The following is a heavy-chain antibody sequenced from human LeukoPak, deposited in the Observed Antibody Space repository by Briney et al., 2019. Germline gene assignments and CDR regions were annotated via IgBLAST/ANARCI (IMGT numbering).Heavy chain of an antibody. CDR3: ARWRGHIVLMVYAISGFDP. Sequence: SETLSLTCTVSGYSISSGYYWGWIRQPPGKGLEWIGSIYHSGSTYRNPSLKSRVTISVDTSKNQFSLKLSSVPAADTAVYYCARWRGHIVLMVYAISGFDPWGQGTLVTVSS. J-gene: IGHJ5*02. CDR1: GYSISSGYY. CDR2: IYHSGST. V-gene: IGHV4-38-2*02. D-gene: IGHD2-8*01.